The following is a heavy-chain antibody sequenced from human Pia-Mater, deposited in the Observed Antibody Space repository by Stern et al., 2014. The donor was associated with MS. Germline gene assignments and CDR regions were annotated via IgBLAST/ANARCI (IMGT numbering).Heavy chain of an antibody. CDR1: GFIVSKNY. D-gene: IGHD3-3*01. CDR2: IYTDGST. V-gene: IGHV3-53*01. J-gene: IGHJ3*01. Sequence: VQLVQSGGGLLQPGGSLRLSCAAHGFIVSKNYMSWVRQAPGKGLEWVSLIYTDGSTYYAGSVKGRFTISRDSSKNKLFLQMNSLRAEDTAMYYCARAIFGVNTAAMAPDAFDSWGQGTMVTVSS. CDR3: ARAIFGVNTAAMAPDAFDS.